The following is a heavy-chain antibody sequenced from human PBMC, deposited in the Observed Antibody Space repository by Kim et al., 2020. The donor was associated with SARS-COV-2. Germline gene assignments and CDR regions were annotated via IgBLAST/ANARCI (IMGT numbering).Heavy chain of an antibody. CDR1: GFTFSSYS. CDR3: AVGGIAVAGTTCDY. D-gene: IGHD6-19*01. V-gene: IGHV3-21*01. Sequence: GGSLRLSCAASGFTFSSYSMNWVRQAPGKGLEWVSSISSSSSYIYYADSVKGRFTISRDNAKNSLYLQMNRLSAEDTAVYYCAVGGIAVAGTTCDYWGQGTLVPVSS. J-gene: IGHJ4*02. CDR2: ISSSSSYI.